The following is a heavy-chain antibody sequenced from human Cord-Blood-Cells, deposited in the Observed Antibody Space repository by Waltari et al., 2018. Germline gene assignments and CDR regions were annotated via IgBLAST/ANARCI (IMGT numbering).Heavy chain of an antibody. Sequence: QVQLQESGPGLVKPSETLSLTCTVSGGSISSYYWSWIRQPPGKGLEWIGYIYYSGSTNYNPSLKRRVTISVDTSKNQFSLKLSSVTAADTAVYYCARGGYSSSWYYFDYWGQGTLVTVSS. CDR1: GGSISSYY. D-gene: IGHD6-13*01. J-gene: IGHJ4*02. V-gene: IGHV4-59*01. CDR2: IYYSGST. CDR3: ARGGYSSSWYYFDY.